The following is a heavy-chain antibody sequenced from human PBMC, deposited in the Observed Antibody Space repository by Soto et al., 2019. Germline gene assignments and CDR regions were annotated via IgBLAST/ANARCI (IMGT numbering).Heavy chain of an antibody. V-gene: IGHV4-61*01. CDR3: ARSIRGLYQGRFFHGMGG. CDR1: GGSVSSGSSS. D-gene: IGHD2-2*01. J-gene: IGHJ6*02. Sequence: QVQLQESGPGLVKPSETLSLTCTVSGGSVSSGSSSWSWIRQPPGKGLEWIGYIYYSGRTNYTPSPKRRRTISVGTAKNQFSPQLSSGNAAGTAVFFRARSIRGLYQGRFFHGMGGLGQGTTVTVSS. CDR2: IYYSGRT.